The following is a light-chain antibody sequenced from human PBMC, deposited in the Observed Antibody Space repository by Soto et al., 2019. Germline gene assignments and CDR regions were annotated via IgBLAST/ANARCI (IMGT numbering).Light chain of an antibody. CDR2: GAS. CDR3: QQYNNWPQT. V-gene: IGKV3-15*01. Sequence: EIVMTQSPATLSVSPGARATLYCRASQSVSSNLAWYQQKPGQAPRLLIYGASTRATGIPARFSGSGSGTECTLTISSLQSEDVAVYYCQQYNNWPQTFGQGTKVDIK. J-gene: IGKJ1*01. CDR1: QSVSSN.